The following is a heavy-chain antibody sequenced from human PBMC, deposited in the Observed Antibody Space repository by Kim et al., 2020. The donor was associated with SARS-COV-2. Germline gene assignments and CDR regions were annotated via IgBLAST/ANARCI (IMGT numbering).Heavy chain of an antibody. V-gene: IGHV4-39*02. Sequence: SETLSLTCTVSGGSISSRSYFWGWVRQPPGKGLEWIGSIYYSGSTYLNPSLKSRITISVDTSKNQFSLMLSSVTAADTAVYYCAREGIIASRPADLDYWGQGTLVTVSS. CDR2: IYYSGST. D-gene: IGHD6-6*01. CDR3: AREGIIASRPADLDY. J-gene: IGHJ4*02. CDR1: GGSISSRSYF.